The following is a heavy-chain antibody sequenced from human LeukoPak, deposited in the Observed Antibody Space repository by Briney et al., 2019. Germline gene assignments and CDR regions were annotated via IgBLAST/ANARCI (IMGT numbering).Heavy chain of an antibody. J-gene: IGHJ4*02. Sequence: ASVKVSCKASGYTFTSYAMHWVRQAPGQRLEWMGWINAGNGNTKYSQKFQGRVTITRDTSASTAYMELSSLRSEDTAVYYCARDYYDSSGYFESPGYWGQGTLVAVSS. CDR3: ARDYYDSSGYFESPGY. V-gene: IGHV1-3*01. CDR2: INAGNGNT. D-gene: IGHD3-22*01. CDR1: GYTFTSYA.